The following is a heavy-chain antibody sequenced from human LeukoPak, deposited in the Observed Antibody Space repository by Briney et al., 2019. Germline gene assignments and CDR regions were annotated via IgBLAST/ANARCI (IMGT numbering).Heavy chain of an antibody. CDR1: GGSFSGYY. CDR2: IKHSGST. CDR3: ARGYWFDP. Sequence: SETLSLTCAVYGGSFSGYYWSWIRQPPGKGLEWIGEIKHSGSTNYNPSLKSRVTISVDTSKNQSSLKLSSVTAADTAVYYCARGYWFDPWGQGTLVTVSS. J-gene: IGHJ5*02. V-gene: IGHV4-34*01.